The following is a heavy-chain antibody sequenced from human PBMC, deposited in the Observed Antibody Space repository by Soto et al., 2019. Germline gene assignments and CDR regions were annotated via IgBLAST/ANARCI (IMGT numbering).Heavy chain of an antibody. CDR2: IYATGTT. Sequence: SETLSLTCTGSGASISGYYWSWIRKSAGKGLEWIGRIYATGTTDYNPSLKSRVMMSVDTSKKQFSLKLRSVTAADTAVYYCVRDGTKTLRDWFDPWGQGISVTVSS. V-gene: IGHV4-4*07. CDR3: VRDGTKTLRDWFDP. D-gene: IGHD1-1*01. J-gene: IGHJ5*02. CDR1: GASISGYY.